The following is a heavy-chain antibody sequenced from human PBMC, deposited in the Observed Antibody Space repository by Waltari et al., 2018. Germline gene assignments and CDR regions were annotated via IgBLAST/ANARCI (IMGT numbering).Heavy chain of an antibody. V-gene: IGHV3-64*01. CDR3: TRGCSGWFCPFDY. D-gene: IGHD6-19*01. Sequence: EVQLVESGGGLVQPGGSLRLSCAASGFTFSSYAMHWVRQAPGKGLEYVSAISSNGGSTYYANSVKGRFTISRDNSKNTLYLQMGSLRAEDMAVYYCTRGCSGWFCPFDYWGQGTLVTVSS. J-gene: IGHJ4*02. CDR1: GFTFSSYA. CDR2: ISSNGGST.